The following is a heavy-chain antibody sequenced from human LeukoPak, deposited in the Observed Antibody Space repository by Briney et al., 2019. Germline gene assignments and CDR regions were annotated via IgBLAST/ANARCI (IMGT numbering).Heavy chain of an antibody. CDR3: ARQVPYGSGSYYNGLYYFDY. Sequence: SETLSLTCAVSGYSISSGYYWGWIRQPPGQGLEWIGSIYHSGSTYYNPSLKSRVTISVDTSKNQFSLKLSSVTAADTAVYYCARQVPYGSGSYYNGLYYFDYWGQGTLVTVSS. CDR2: IYHSGST. J-gene: IGHJ4*02. D-gene: IGHD3-10*01. CDR1: GYSISSGYY. V-gene: IGHV4-38-2*01.